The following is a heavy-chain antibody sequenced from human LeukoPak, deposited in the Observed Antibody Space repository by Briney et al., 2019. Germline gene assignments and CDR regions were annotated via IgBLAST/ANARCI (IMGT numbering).Heavy chain of an antibody. CDR1: GYTLTELS. CDR3: ATVLSSRLSLTLDY. CDR2: FDPEDGET. V-gene: IGHV1-24*01. J-gene: IGHJ4*02. D-gene: IGHD3-16*02. Sequence: ASVKVSCKVSGYTLTELSMHWVRQAPGKGLEWMGGFDPEDGETIYAQKFQGRVTMTEDTSTDTAYMELSSLRSEDTAVYYCATVLSSRLSLTLDYWGQGTLVTVSS.